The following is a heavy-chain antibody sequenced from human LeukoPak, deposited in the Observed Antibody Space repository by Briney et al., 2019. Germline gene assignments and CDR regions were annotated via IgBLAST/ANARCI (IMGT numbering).Heavy chain of an antibody. Sequence: GGSLRLSCAASGFTFSSYWMSWVRQAPGKGLEWVANIKQDGSEKYYVDSVKGRFTISRDNAKNSLYLQMNSLRAEGTAVYYCARAKDVLRFGGYLDYWGQGTLVTVSS. D-gene: IGHD3-3*01. CDR2: IKQDGSEK. J-gene: IGHJ4*02. CDR1: GFTFSSYW. CDR3: ARAKDVLRFGGYLDY. V-gene: IGHV3-7*01.